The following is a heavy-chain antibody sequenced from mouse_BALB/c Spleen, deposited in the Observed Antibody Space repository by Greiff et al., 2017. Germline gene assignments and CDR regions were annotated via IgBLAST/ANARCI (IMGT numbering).Heavy chain of an antibody. Sequence: EVQLQQSGGGLVQPGGSMKLSCVASGFTFSNYWMNWVRQSPEKGLEWVAEIRLKSNNYATHYAESVKGRFTISRDDSKSSVYLQMNNLRAEDTGIYYCTRGVLRLYYFDYWGQGTTLTVSS. V-gene: IGHV6-6*02. CDR1: GFTFSNYW. J-gene: IGHJ2*01. CDR3: TRGVLRLYYFDY. CDR2: IRLKSNNYAT. D-gene: IGHD1-2*01.